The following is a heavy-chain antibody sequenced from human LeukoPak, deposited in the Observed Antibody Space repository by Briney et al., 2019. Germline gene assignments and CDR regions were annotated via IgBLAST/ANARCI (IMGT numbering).Heavy chain of an antibody. CDR2: ISYDGSNK. D-gene: IGHD6-6*01. V-gene: IGHV3-30*18. Sequence: GGSLRLSCAASGFTFSSYGMHWVRQAPGKGLEWVAVISYDGSNKYYADSVKGRFTISRDNSKNTLYLQMNSLRAEDTAVYYCAKDQTYSSSPGFDYWGQGTLVTVSS. CDR3: AKDQTYSSSPGFDY. J-gene: IGHJ4*02. CDR1: GFTFSSYG.